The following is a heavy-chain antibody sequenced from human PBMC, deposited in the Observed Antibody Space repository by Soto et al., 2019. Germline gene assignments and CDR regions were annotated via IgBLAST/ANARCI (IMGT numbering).Heavy chain of an antibody. CDR1: GFTFSGYW. J-gene: IGHJ4*02. CDR3: ARGPSYSDYSNDWFFDS. V-gene: IGHV3-7*03. D-gene: IGHD3-9*01. CDR2: IKKDGTEK. Sequence: EVQLVESGGGFVQPGGSLRLACAASGFTFSGYWMTWVRQAPGKGLEWVADIKKDGTEKYYVDSVKGRFTISRDNDKKSVYLQMNGLTVEDTAVYRRARGPSYSDYSNDWFFDSWGQGALVTVSS.